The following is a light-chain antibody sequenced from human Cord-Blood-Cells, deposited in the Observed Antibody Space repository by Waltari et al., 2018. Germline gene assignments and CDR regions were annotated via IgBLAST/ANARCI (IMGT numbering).Light chain of an antibody. V-gene: IGLV1-40*01. J-gene: IGLJ1*01. Sequence: QSVLTQPPSVSGAPGQRVTISCTGSSPIIGAGYDVHWYQQLPGTAPKLLIYGNSNRPSGVPDRFSGSKSGTSASLAITGLQAEDEADYYCQSYDSSLSGVFGTGTKVTVL. CDR1: SPIIGAGYD. CDR3: QSYDSSLSGV. CDR2: GNS.